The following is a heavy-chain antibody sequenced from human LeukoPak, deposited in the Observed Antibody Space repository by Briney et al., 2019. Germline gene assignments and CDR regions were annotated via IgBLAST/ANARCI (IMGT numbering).Heavy chain of an antibody. V-gene: IGHV3-53*01. CDR1: GFTVGSNY. J-gene: IGHJ4*01. D-gene: IGHD4-17*01. CDR3: AREAVTRNYFDY. Sequence: PGGSLRLSCAASGFTVGSNYMNWVRQAPGKGLEWVSVIYSGGSTYYADSVKGRFTISRDNSKNTLYLQMNSLRAEDTAVYYCAREAVTRNYFDYWGQGTLVTVSS. CDR2: IYSGGST.